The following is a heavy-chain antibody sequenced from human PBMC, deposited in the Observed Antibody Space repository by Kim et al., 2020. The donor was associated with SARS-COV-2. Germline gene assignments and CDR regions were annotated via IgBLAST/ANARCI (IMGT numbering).Heavy chain of an antibody. CDR1: AFTFSSYS. Sequence: GGSLRLSCAASAFTFSSYSLNWVRQAPGKGLEWVSSISSSSSYIYYADSVKGRFTISRDNAKNSLYLQMNSLRAEDTAVYYCARDPTPGKYYYDSSQSDYWGQGTLVTVSS. D-gene: IGHD3-22*01. J-gene: IGHJ4*02. CDR2: ISSSSSYI. CDR3: ARDPTPGKYYYDSSQSDY. V-gene: IGHV3-21*01.